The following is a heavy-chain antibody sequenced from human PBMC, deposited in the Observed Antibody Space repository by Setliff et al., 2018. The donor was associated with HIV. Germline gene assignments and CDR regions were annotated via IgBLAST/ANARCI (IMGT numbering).Heavy chain of an antibody. CDR2: LIPIVDIT. J-gene: IGHJ3*02. D-gene: IGHD2-8*01. Sequence: SVKVSCKASGGTFSNYAFSWVRQAPGQGLEWMGGLIPIVDITKSTRKFRDRVTFTADESTKTAQMELSGLTFEDTAVYYCAKGPNFEDAFDIWGQGTVVTVS. V-gene: IGHV1-69*10. CDR1: GGTFSNYA. CDR3: AKGPNFEDAFDI.